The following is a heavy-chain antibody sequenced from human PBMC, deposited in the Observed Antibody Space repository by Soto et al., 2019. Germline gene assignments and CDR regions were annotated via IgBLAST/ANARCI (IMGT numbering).Heavy chain of an antibody. D-gene: IGHD3-9*01. CDR3: ARAGSGYFDWLFSGAFDY. J-gene: IGHJ4*02. CDR2: IYYSGST. Sequence: SETLSLTCTVSGGSISSYYWSWIRQPPGKGLEWIGYIYYSGSTNYNPSLKSRVTISVDTSKNQFSLKLSSVTAADTAVYYCARAGSGYFDWLFSGAFDYWGQGTLVTVSS. V-gene: IGHV4-59*01. CDR1: GGSISSYY.